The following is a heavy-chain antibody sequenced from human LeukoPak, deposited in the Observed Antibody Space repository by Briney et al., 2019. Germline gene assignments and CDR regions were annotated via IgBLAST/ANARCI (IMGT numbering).Heavy chain of an antibody. D-gene: IGHD3-22*01. CDR1: GFTFSSYS. CDR3: PRETYYDTSGLDY. J-gene: IGHJ4*02. Sequence: PGGSLRLSCAASGFTFSSYSMNWVRQAPGKGLEWVSSISSSSSYKSYADSVKGRFTIPRDNAKNSLYLQMTSLRAEDTAVYYGPRETYYDTSGLDYWGQGNLVTVSS. CDR2: ISSSSSYK. V-gene: IGHV3-21*01.